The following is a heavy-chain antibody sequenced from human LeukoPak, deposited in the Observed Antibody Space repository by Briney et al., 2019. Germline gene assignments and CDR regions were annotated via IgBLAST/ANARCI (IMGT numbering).Heavy chain of an antibody. Sequence: GSLRLSCAASGFTFSSYAMYWVRQAPGKGLEWVSGIFGSGGSTHYADSVKGRFTISRDNSKNTVYLQMNSLGAEDTAVYYCARTTTGHSSGRFPGWPVDYWGQGTLVTVSS. CDR3: ARTTTGHSSGRFPGWPVDY. CDR2: IFGSGGST. CDR1: GFTFSSYA. V-gene: IGHV3-23*01. D-gene: IGHD6-19*01. J-gene: IGHJ4*02.